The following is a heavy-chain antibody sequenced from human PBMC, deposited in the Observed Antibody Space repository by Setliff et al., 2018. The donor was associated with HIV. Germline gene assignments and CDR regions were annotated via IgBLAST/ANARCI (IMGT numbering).Heavy chain of an antibody. D-gene: IGHD2-15*01. CDR2: IKQDGSEK. V-gene: IGHV3-7*03. CDR3: ARVDCSGGSCYSPAY. Sequence: QSGGSLRLSCAASGFTYSSYWMGWVRQAPGKGLEWVANIKQDGSEKYYVDSVKGRFTISRDNAKNSLYLQMNSLRAEDTAVYYCARVDCSGGSCYSPAYWGQGTLVTVSS. CDR1: GFTYSSYW. J-gene: IGHJ4*02.